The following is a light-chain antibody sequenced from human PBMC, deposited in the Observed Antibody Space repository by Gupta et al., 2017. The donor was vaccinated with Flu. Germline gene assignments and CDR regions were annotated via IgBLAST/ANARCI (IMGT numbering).Light chain of an antibody. CDR1: QSVFYSSNNKSY. CDR2: WAS. V-gene: IGKV4-1*01. Sequence: DIVMTQSPDSLPVSLGERATIDCKSSQSVFYSSNNKSYVAWYQQKAGQPPNLLIYWASTRESGVPARFSGSGSGTXFTLTIXSLQAEDVAVYFCQQYYTTPWTFGXGTKVEIK. CDR3: QQYYTTPWT. J-gene: IGKJ1*01.